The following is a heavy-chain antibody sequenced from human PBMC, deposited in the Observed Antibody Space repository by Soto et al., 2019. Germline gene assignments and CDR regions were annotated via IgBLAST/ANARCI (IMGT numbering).Heavy chain of an antibody. Sequence: QVQLQQWGAGLLKPSETLSLTCAVYGGSFSGYYWSWIRQPPGKGLEWIGEINHSGSTNYNPSLTSRATISVDTAKNQFSLKLSSVTAADTAGYYCARWGSGWYYFDYWGQGTLVTVSS. CDR3: ARWGSGWYYFDY. J-gene: IGHJ4*02. D-gene: IGHD6-19*01. CDR2: INHSGST. V-gene: IGHV4-34*01. CDR1: GGSFSGYY.